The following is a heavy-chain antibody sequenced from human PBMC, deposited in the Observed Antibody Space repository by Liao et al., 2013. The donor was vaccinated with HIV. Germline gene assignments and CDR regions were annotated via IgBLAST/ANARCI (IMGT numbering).Heavy chain of an antibody. D-gene: IGHD3-10*01. Sequence: QVQLQESGPGLVKPSETLSLTCTVSGGSISSYYWSWIRQPAGKGLEWLGRIYTSGNTDYNPSLKSRITISLDTANNQFSLKLTSVTAADSAMYYCARLRRSGKHNWGQGILVTVSS. CDR3: ARLRRSGKHN. CDR1: GGSISSYY. CDR2: IYTSGNT. J-gene: IGHJ4*02. V-gene: IGHV4-4*07.